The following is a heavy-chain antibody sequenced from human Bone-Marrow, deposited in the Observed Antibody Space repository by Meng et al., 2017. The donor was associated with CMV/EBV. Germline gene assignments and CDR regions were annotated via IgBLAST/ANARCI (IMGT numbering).Heavy chain of an antibody. Sequence: SVKVSCKASGGTFNSYTVNWVRQAPGQGLEWMGGFDPEDGETIYAQKFQGRVTMTEDTSTDTAYMELSSLRSEDTAVYYWATDSSSSIWFDPWGQGTLVTVSS. CDR2: FDPEDGET. D-gene: IGHD6-6*01. CDR1: GGTFNSYT. J-gene: IGHJ5*02. CDR3: ATDSSSSIWFDP. V-gene: IGHV1-24*01.